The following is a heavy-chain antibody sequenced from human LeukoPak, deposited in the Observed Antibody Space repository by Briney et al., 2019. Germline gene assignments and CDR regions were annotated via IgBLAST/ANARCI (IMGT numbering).Heavy chain of an antibody. J-gene: IGHJ3*02. CDR1: GYTFTSYG. CDR3: ARDLYPTYYYDSSGYYPHDAFDI. Sequence: GASVKVSCKASGYTFTSYGISWVRQAPGQGLEWMGWISAYNGNTNYAQKLQGRVTMTTDTSTSTAYMELRSLRSDDTAVYYCARDLYPTYYYDSSGYYPHDAFDIWGQGTMVTVSS. D-gene: IGHD3-22*01. CDR2: ISAYNGNT. V-gene: IGHV1-18*01.